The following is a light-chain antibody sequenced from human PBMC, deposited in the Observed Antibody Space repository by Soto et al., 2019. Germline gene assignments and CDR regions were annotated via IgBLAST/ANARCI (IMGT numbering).Light chain of an antibody. CDR1: QTIGTY. CDR2: AAS. Sequence: DIQMTQSPSSLSASVGDRVTITCRASQTIGTYLNWYQQSPGKAPKLLIYAASTLQIGVPSRFSGSGSGTDFTLTISSLQPEDFATYYCQQSTEIPYTFGQGTKLEIK. J-gene: IGKJ2*01. CDR3: QQSTEIPYT. V-gene: IGKV1-39*01.